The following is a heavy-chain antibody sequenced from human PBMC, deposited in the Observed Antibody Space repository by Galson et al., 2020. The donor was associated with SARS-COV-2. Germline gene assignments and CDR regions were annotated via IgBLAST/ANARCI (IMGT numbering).Heavy chain of an antibody. CDR3: ARIPLLEPDNYYYGMDV. CDR2: IDWDDDK. Sequence: SGPTLVKPTQTLTLTCTFSGFSLSTSGMCVSWIRQPPRKALELLSLIDWDDDKYYNTSLKTRRTTSKDTSKHQVVLTRTNMDPVDTAKYYCARIPLLEPDNYYYGMDVWGQGTTVTVSS. CDR1: GFSLSTSGMC. V-gene: IGHV2-70*01. J-gene: IGHJ6*02. D-gene: IGHD1-1*01.